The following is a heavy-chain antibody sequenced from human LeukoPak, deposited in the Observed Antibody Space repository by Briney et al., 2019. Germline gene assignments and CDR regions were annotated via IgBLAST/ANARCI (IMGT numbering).Heavy chain of an antibody. V-gene: IGHV3-23*01. CDR1: GFTFSSSA. J-gene: IGHJ4*02. CDR3: AKDYGGYYQNFDY. Sequence: PGGSLRLSCAASGFTFSSSAMSWVRQVPGKGLEWVSGISASGGSTYYADSVRGRFTISRDNSKNTLYVQMNSLRDEDTAVYYCAKDYGGYYQNFDYWGQGTLVTVSS. CDR2: ISASGGST. D-gene: IGHD3-22*01.